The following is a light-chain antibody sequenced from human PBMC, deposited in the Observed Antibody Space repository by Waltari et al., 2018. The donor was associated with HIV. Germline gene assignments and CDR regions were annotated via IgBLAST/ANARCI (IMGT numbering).Light chain of an antibody. CDR2: EYD. CDR3: GSWDSGLNVAV. Sequence: QPVLPQPPSLSAAPGQTVKIFCSGNTSSNQLNHGQSYRRVLDPAPRLPIYEYDKRPSGLRDRVSASKSPTTATLVISGLQTEDEADYFCGSWDSGLNVAVFGGGTKLTVL. J-gene: IGLJ2*01. V-gene: IGLV1-51*02. CDR1: TSSNQLNH.